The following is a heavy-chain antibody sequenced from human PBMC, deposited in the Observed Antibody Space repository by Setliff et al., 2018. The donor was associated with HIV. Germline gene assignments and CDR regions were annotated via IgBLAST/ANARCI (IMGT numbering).Heavy chain of an antibody. J-gene: IGHJ6*03. CDR1: GYTFTSYG. CDR2: ISAYNGDT. V-gene: IGHV1-18*01. CDR3: ARDYLYYYYYYMDV. Sequence: ASVKVSCKASGYTFTSYGISWLRQAPGQGLEWMGWISAYNGDTQSTQRFQGRVTISRDSAKNSLYLQMNSLRAEDTAVYYCARDYLYYYYYYMDVWGKGTTVTVSS.